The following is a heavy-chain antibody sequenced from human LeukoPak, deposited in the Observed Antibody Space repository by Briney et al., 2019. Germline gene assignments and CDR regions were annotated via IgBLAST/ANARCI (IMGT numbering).Heavy chain of an antibody. V-gene: IGHV3-23*01. CDR1: GFAVSDYS. J-gene: IGHJ4*02. CDR2: ISGSGSYT. D-gene: IGHD3-22*01. CDR3: AKRRYDSSGHFDS. Sequence: PGGSLRLSCAASGFAVSDYSMSWVRQAPGKGLEWVSAISGSGSYTDYADSVKGRFTISKDNSKKTLYMRMSSLRAEDTAVYYCAKRRYDSSGHFDSWGQGTLVTVSS.